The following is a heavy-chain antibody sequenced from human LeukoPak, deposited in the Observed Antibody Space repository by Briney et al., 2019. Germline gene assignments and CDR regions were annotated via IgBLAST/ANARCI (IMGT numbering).Heavy chain of an antibody. J-gene: IGHJ4*02. CDR1: GYTFTNYY. Sequence: ASVKVSCKASGYTFTNYYMHWVRQAPGQGLEWMGIINPSGGSTSYAQKFQGRVTMTRDTSTSTVYMELSSLRSEDTAVYYCARDDYDILTGYYPSPFDYWGQGTLVTVSS. D-gene: IGHD3-9*01. CDR2: INPSGGST. V-gene: IGHV1-46*01. CDR3: ARDDYDILTGYYPSPFDY.